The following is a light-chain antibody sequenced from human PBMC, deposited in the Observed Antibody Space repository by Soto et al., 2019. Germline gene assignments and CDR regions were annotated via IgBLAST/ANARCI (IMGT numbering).Light chain of an antibody. V-gene: IGKV3-20*01. CDR1: QSLSSKY. J-gene: IGKJ5*01. CDR3: QVSGT. CDR2: AAS. Sequence: EIVLTQSPGTLSLSPGERATLSCRASQSLSSKYLGWYQQKPGQAPRLLIYAASTRATGIPDRFSGSGSETDFTLTISRLEPEDFAVYYCQVSGTFGQGTRLEIK.